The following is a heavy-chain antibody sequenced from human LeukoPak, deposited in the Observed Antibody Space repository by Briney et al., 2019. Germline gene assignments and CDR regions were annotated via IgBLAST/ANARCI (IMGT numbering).Heavy chain of an antibody. CDR1: GFTFSKFA. J-gene: IGHJ4*02. V-gene: IGHV4-34*01. D-gene: IGHD2-15*01. CDR2: INHSGST. Sequence: GSLRLSCAASGFTFSKFAMSWVRQPPGKGLEWIGEINHSGSTNYNPSLKSRVTISVDTSKNQFSLKLSSVTAADTAVYYCASLGYCSGGSCYPMDYWGQGTLVTVSS. CDR3: ASLGYCSGGSCYPMDY.